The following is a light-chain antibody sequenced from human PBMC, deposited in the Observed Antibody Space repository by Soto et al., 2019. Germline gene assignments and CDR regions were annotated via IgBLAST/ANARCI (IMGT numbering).Light chain of an antibody. CDR3: QQYNRAWT. CDR2: RAS. V-gene: IGKV1-5*03. J-gene: IGKJ1*01. CDR1: QSIRSW. Sequence: DIEMTQSPSTLSASIGDRVTITCRASQSIRSWLAWYQQKPGKVPKLLIYRASSLENGVPSRFSGSGSGTEFTLTISCLQPDDFATYYCQQYNRAWTFGQGTKVEIK.